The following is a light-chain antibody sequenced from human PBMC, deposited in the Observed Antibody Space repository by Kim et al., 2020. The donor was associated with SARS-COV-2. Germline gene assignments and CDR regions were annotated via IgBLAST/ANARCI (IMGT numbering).Light chain of an antibody. J-gene: IGLJ3*02. Sequence: QSALTQPASVSGSPGQSITISCTGTSSDIGSSKLVSWYQQHPGKAPKVLIYEVSKRPSGVSNRFSGSKSGITASLTISGLQAEDEGDYYCCSYAGPWVFGGGTNVTVL. CDR1: SSDIGSSKL. V-gene: IGLV2-23*02. CDR3: CSYAGPWV. CDR2: EVS.